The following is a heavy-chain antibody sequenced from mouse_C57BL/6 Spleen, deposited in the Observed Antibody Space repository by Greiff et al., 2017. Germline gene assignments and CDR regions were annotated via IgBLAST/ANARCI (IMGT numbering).Heavy chain of an antibody. D-gene: IGHD2-1*01. CDR3: ARASPYGNYLDY. J-gene: IGHJ2*01. Sequence: VQLQESGAELVKPGASVKISCKASGYAFSSYWMNWVKQRPGKGLEWIGQIYPGDGDTNYNGKFKGKATLTADKSSSTAYMQLSSLTSEDSAVYFCARASPYGNYLDYWGQGTTLTVSS. V-gene: IGHV1-80*01. CDR1: GYAFSSYW. CDR2: IYPGDGDT.